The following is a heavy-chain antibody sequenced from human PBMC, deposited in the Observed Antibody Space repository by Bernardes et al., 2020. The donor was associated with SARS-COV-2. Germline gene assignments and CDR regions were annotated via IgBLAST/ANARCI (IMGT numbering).Heavy chain of an antibody. CDR2: LWYDGRNQ. Sequence: GGSLRLYCAASGFTFRSSGMHWVRQAPGPGLEWVAVLWYDGRNQYYADSVKGRFTISRDNSKNTLYLQMNSLRAEDTAVYYCARDRVGATGWDYYFDYWGQGTLVTVSS. V-gene: IGHV3-33*01. CDR1: GFTFRSSG. CDR3: ARDRVGATGWDYYFDY. J-gene: IGHJ4*02. D-gene: IGHD1-26*01.